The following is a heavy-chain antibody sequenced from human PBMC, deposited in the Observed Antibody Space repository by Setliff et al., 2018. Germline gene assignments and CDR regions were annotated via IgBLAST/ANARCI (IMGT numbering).Heavy chain of an antibody. J-gene: IGHJ4*02. Sequence: GESLKISCVASGLPFSNSNMNWVRQAPGEGLEWVSSISSISNYIYYADSVKGRFTISRDNAKNSLFLQMNNLRAEDTALYYCARSINGYQQRYDFWGQGALVTVSS. CDR2: ISSISNYI. CDR1: GLPFSNSN. CDR3: ARSINGYQQRYDF. V-gene: IGHV3-21*01. D-gene: IGHD3-16*01.